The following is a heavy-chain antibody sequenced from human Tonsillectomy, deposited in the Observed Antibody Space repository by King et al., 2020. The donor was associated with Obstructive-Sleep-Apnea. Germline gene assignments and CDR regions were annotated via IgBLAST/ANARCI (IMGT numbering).Heavy chain of an antibody. CDR1: GFTFSKYG. CDR2: IWYDGSME. V-gene: IGHV3-33*06. D-gene: IGHD3-22*01. CDR3: GKPVGLYYDGSAIDY. J-gene: IGHJ4*02. Sequence: VQLVESGGGVVQPGRSLRLSCAASGFTFSKYGMHWVRQAPGKGLEWVAVIWYDGSMEYYSDSVKGRFTISRDNSKNTLFRQMSGLTAEDTAVYDCGKPVGLYYDGSAIDYWGQGPLVTVSS.